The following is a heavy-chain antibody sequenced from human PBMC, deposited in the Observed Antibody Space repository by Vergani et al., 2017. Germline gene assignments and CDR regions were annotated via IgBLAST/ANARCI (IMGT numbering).Heavy chain of an antibody. Sequence: QVQLQESGPGLVKPSQTLSLTCTVSGGSISSGSYYWSWIRQPAGKGLEWIGRIYTSGSTNYNPSLKSRVTISVDTTKNQFSLKLSSVTDADTAVYYCASTSLYYGSGAIGYWGQGTLVTVSS. CDR2: IYTSGST. CDR3: ASTSLYYGSGAIGY. J-gene: IGHJ4*02. D-gene: IGHD3-10*01. CDR1: GGSISSGSYY. V-gene: IGHV4-61*02.